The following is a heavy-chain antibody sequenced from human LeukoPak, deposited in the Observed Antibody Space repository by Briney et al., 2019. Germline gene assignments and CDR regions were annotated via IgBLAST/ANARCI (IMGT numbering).Heavy chain of an antibody. CDR3: VTAGHDFMDV. J-gene: IGHJ6*03. CDR2: IYLDGTNT. CDR1: WFSFSSYW. Sequence: PGGSLRHSCVTSWFSFSSYWLHWVRQAPRRGRVWVSDIYLDGTNTNYADSVKGRFTMSRDNAKNTLYLQMNGLTADDTAVYYCVTAGHDFMDVWGKGTTVTVSS. V-gene: IGHV3-74*01.